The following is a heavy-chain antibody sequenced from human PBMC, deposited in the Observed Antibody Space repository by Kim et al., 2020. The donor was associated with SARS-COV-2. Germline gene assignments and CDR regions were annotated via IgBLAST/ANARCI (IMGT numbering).Heavy chain of an antibody. J-gene: IGHJ3*02. D-gene: IGHD3-22*01. CDR3: ARSHITMIVVVTHFDS. Sequence: SLKSRVTISVETFKNQFSLKLSSVNAADTAVYYCARSHITMIVVVTHFDSWGQGTMVTVSS. V-gene: IGHV4-31*02.